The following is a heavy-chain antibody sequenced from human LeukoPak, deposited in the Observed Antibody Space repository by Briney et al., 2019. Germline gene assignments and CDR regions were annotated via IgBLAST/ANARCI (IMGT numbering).Heavy chain of an antibody. CDR1: GGSISSGGYY. CDR3: SRCSRTGGWFDP. V-gene: IGHV4-31*03. D-gene: IGHD6-13*01. Sequence: TLSLTCTVSGGSISSGGYYWRGIPARPGKGVEWSGYIYYSGRTCNNPSLKRRETISVVTSKTQISLKLSSVTAAGTAVYYCSRCSRTGGWFDPWGQGTLVTVSS. CDR2: IYYSGRT. J-gene: IGHJ5*02.